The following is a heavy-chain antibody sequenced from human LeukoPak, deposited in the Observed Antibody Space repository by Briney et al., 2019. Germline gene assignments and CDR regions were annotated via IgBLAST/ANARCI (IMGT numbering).Heavy chain of an antibody. CDR1: GDSVSNSIAA. CDR2: TYYRSRWYN. D-gene: IGHD6-19*01. V-gene: IGHV6-1*01. CDR3: ARASGGVFDY. Sequence: SQTLSLTCAISGDSVSNSIAAWNWIRQSPSRGLDCLGRTYYRSRWYNDYAVSVKSRITVNPDTSKNRFSLQRNSVTPEDTAVYYCARASGGVFDYWGQGTLVTVSS. J-gene: IGHJ4*02.